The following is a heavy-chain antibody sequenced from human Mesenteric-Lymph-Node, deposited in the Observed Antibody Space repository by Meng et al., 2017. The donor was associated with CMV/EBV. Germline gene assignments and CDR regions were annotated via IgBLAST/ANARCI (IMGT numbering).Heavy chain of an antibody. CDR2: RSHDGRNE. CDR3: ARGYYNNYGDY. D-gene: IGHD4-11*01. J-gene: IGHJ4*02. CDR1: GFTFNDYD. V-gene: IGHV3-30-3*02. Sequence: GESLKISCAASGFTFNDYDVHWIRQAPGKGLEWVALRSHDGRNEYYADSVKGRFTMSRDNSKNTLFLHMSNLRTEDTAIYYCARGYYNNYGDYWGQGTPVTVSS.